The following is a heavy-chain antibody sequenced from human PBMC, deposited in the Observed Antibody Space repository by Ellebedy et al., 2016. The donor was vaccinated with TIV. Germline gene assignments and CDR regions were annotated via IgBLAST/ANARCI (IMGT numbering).Heavy chain of an antibody. V-gene: IGHV4-39*01. CDR2: IYYSGRT. J-gene: IGHJ4*02. CDR1: GGSISSYY. D-gene: IGHD1-26*01. CDR3: ARRVSGTFSDY. Sequence: SETLSLXXTVSGGSISSYYWGWIRQPPGKGLEWIGNIYYSGRTYYNPSLKSRVTISVDTSKNQFSLKLSSVTAADTAVYYCARRVSGTFSDYWGQGTLITVSS.